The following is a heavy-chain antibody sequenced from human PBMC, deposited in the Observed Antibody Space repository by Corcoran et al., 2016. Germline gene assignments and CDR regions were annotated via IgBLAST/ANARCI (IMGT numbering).Heavy chain of an antibody. J-gene: IGHJ3*02. CDR2: IYPGDSDL. Sequence: EVQLVQSGAEVKKPGESLKISCKGSGYSFSNYWIGWVRQMPGKGLEWMGIIYPGDSDLKYSPSFQGQVTISADKSISTAYLQWSSLTTSDTAIYYCARLPRGGRGDAFDIWGQGTMVTVSS. CDR1: GYSFSNYW. CDR3: ARLPRGGRGDAFDI. D-gene: IGHD3-10*01. V-gene: IGHV5-51*01.